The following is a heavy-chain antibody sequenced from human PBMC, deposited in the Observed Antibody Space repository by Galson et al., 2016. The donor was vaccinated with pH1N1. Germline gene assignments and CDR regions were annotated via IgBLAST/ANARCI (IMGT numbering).Heavy chain of an antibody. CDR1: GGSISSGDYY. V-gene: IGHV4-61*09. CDR2: IYTSGST. CDR3: ARHLHVPGFKGIDS. J-gene: IGHJ4*02. D-gene: IGHD5-24*01. Sequence: LSLTCAVSGGSISSGDYYRTWIRQPAGKGLEWIGHIYTSGSTNYNPSLKSRVTISVDTPKNQFSLNLDFVTAADTAIYYCARHLHVPGFKGIDSWGQGILVTVSS.